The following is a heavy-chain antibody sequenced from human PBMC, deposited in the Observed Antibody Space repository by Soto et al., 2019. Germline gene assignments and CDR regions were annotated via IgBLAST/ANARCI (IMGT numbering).Heavy chain of an antibody. CDR2: INPSGGYT. V-gene: IGHV1-46*03. D-gene: IGHD2-21*02. Sequence: QVQLVQSGAEVKKPGASVKVSCKASGYTFSCYYMNWVRQAPGQGLEWLVIINPSGGYTTYAQRFLGRVTMTSDTSTSTVHMELSSLTSEDTAVYYCARGGDIVLVTAPYDHWGQGTLVTVSS. J-gene: IGHJ4*02. CDR3: ARGGDIVLVTAPYDH. CDR1: GYTFSCYY.